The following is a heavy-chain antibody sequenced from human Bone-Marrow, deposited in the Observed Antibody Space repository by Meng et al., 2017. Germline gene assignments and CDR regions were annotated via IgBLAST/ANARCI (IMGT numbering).Heavy chain of an antibody. CDR3: AREGISGTTSDY. CDR1: GFTFSSYS. V-gene: IGHV3-21*01. CDR2: ISSSSSYI. D-gene: IGHD1-1*01. Sequence: GGSLRLSCAASGFTFSSYSMNWVRQAPGKGLEWVSSISSSSSYIYYADSVKGRFTISRDNAKNSLYLQMNSLRAEDTAVYYCAREGISGTTSDYWGQGTLVTVSS. J-gene: IGHJ4*02.